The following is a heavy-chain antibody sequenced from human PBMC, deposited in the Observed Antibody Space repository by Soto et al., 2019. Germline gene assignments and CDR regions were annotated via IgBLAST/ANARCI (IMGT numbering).Heavy chain of an antibody. CDR1: GGTFSSYA. CDR2: ISANIGNT. CDR3: ARRPYYDFWSGYYGDWFDP. D-gene: IGHD3-3*01. J-gene: IGHJ5*02. V-gene: IGHV1-18*01. Sequence: ASVKVSCRASGGTFSSYAISWVRQAPGQGLEWMGGISANIGNTNYAQKFQGRVTMTTDTSTSTAYMELRSLRSDDTAVYYCARRPYYDFWSGYYGDWFDPWGQGTLVTV.